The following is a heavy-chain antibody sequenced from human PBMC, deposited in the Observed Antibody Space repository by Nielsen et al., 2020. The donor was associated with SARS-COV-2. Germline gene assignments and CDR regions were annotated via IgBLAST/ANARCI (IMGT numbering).Heavy chain of an antibody. CDR2: IYDSGST. V-gene: IGHV4-59*01. CDR3: ARRDYDVLSGTRYFDL. J-gene: IGHJ2*01. D-gene: IGHD3-9*01. Sequence: SETLSLTCTVSGGSISGYYWSWIRQPPGKGLERIGYIYDSGSTKYNPSLSTRVTISAAPSKTQFSLRLSSVTAADTAIYYCARRDYDVLSGTRYFDLWGRGTLATVSA. CDR1: GGSISGYY.